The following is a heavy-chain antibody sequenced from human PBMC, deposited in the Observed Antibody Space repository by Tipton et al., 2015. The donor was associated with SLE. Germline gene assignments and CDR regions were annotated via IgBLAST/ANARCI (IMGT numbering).Heavy chain of an antibody. CDR1: GGSISSSSYY. CDR2: IYYSGST. J-gene: IGHJ4*02. CDR3: ARGRIAARPEGFDY. Sequence: TLSLTCTVSGGSISSSSYYWGWIRQPPGKGLEWIGSIYYSGSTNYNPSLKSRVTISVDTSKNQFSLKLSSVTAADTAVYYCARGRIAARPEGFDYWGQGTLVTVSS. V-gene: IGHV4-39*07. D-gene: IGHD6-6*01.